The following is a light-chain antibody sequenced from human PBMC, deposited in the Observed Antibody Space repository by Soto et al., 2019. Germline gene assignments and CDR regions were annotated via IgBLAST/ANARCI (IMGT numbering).Light chain of an antibody. CDR2: DVT. CDR3: SSFTSSMTSV. J-gene: IGLJ1*01. CDR1: SNEIGGYNS. V-gene: IGLV2-14*01. Sequence: QSVVTQTAPVSGAPGQSITISCPGNSNEIGGYNSVSWYQQHPGKAPKLILYDVTDRPSGVSYRFSGSKSGNTASLTISGLQAADEADYFCSSFTSSMTSVFGSGTKVTVL.